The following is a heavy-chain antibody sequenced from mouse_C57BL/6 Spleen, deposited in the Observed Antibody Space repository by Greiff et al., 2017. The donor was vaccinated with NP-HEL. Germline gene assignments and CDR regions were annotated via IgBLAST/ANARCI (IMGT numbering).Heavy chain of an antibody. V-gene: IGHV1-42*01. CDR1: GYSFTGYY. CDR3: ARGWDNFDY. CDR2: INPSTGGT. D-gene: IGHD3-3*01. Sequence: VHVKQSGPELVKPGDSVKISCKASGYSFTGYYMNWVKQSPEKSLEWIGEINPSTGGTTYNQKFKAKATLTVDKSSSTAYMQLKSLTSEDSAVYYCARGWDNFDYWGQGTTLTVSS. J-gene: IGHJ2*01.